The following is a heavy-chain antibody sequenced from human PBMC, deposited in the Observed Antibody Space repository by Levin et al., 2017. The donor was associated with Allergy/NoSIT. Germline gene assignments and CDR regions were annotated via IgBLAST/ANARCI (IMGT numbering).Heavy chain of an antibody. CDR3: ARATMITFPPGFDP. CDR1: GGSISSYY. CDR2: IYYSGST. J-gene: IGHJ5*02. V-gene: IGHV4-59*01. D-gene: IGHD3-16*01. Sequence: SETLSLTCTVSGGSISSYYWSWIRQPPGKGLEWIGYIYYSGSTNYNPSLKSRVTISVDTSKTQFSLKLSSVTAADTAVYYCARATMITFPPGFDPWGQGTLVTVSS.